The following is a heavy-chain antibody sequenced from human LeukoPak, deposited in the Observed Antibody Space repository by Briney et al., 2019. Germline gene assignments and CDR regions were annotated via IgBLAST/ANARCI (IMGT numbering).Heavy chain of an antibody. D-gene: IGHD2-15*01. CDR3: ARLGLTYCSGGSCYSELRI. Sequence: ASVRVSCKASGGTFSSYAISWVRQAPGQGLEWMGGIIPIFGTANYAQKFQGRVTITADESTSTAYMELSSLRSEDTAVYYCARLGLTYCSGGSCYSELRIWGQGTMVTVSS. CDR2: IIPIFGTA. J-gene: IGHJ3*02. CDR1: GGTFSSYA. V-gene: IGHV1-69*13.